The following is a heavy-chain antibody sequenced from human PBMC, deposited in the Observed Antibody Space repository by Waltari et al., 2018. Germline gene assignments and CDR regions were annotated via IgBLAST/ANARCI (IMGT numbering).Heavy chain of an antibody. Sequence: QVQLVQSGAEVKKPGASVKVSCKASGYTFTSYYMHWVRQAPGQGLEWMGIINPSGGSTSYAQKVQGRVTMTRDTSTSTVYMGLSSMRAEDTAVYYCATISDSGSPPWGQGTLVTVSS. V-gene: IGHV1-46*03. D-gene: IGHD1-26*01. J-gene: IGHJ5*02. CDR1: GYTFTSYY. CDR3: ATISDSGSPP. CDR2: INPSGGST.